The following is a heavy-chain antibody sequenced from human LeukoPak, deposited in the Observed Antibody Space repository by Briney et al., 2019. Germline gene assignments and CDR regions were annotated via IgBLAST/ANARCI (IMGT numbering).Heavy chain of an antibody. CDR3: ARDAIPYDISPYYDGYMDV. CDR1: GGSISGYY. J-gene: IGHJ6*03. Sequence: SETLSLTCAVSGGSISGYYWSWIRQSPDKGLEWIGYIYYSGSTNYNPSLQSRVTISVDTSKNQFSLKISSVTAADTAVYYCARDAIPYDISPYYDGYMDVWGKGTTVTVSS. D-gene: IGHD3-22*01. CDR2: IYYSGST. V-gene: IGHV4-59*01.